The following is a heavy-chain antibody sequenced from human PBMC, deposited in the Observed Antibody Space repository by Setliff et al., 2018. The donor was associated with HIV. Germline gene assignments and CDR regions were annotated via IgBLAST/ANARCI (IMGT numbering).Heavy chain of an antibody. D-gene: IGHD6-19*01. CDR3: ARVQRHSGWYEGNYFDY. CDR2: IGPYNGRT. CDR1: GYMFIAYG. J-gene: IGHJ4*02. Sequence: ASVKVSCKTSGYMFIAYGMSWVRRAPGQGLEWMGWIGPYNGRTEYAQEFQGRVSLTRDTSASPAYMELSSLRSEDTAVYYCARVQRHSGWYEGNYFDYWGQGTLVTVSS. V-gene: IGHV1-18*01.